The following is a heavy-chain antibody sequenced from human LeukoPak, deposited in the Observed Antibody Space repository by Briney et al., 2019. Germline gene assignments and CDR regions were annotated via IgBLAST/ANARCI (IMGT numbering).Heavy chain of an antibody. CDR3: ATLFTMIVVVDI. J-gene: IGHJ3*02. Sequence: PVASVKVSCKVSGYTFTELSMHWVRQAPGKGLEWMGSFDPENGETIYAQKFQGRVTMTEDASTDTAYMELSSLRSEDTAVYYCATLFTMIVVVDIWGQGTMVTVSA. CDR2: FDPENGET. CDR1: GYTFTELS. D-gene: IGHD3-22*01. V-gene: IGHV1-24*01.